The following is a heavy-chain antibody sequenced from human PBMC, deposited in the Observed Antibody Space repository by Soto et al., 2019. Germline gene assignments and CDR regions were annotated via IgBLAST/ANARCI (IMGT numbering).Heavy chain of an antibody. V-gene: IGHV1-2*04. D-gene: IGHD1-1*01. Sequence: ASVKVSCKASGYTFTGYYMHWVRQAPGQGLEWMGWISANSGGTNYAQKLQGWVTMTTDTSTSTAYMELRSLRSDDTAVYYCARDNDMTHLAFDYWGQGTLVTVSS. J-gene: IGHJ4*02. CDR2: ISANSGGT. CDR1: GYTFTGYY. CDR3: ARDNDMTHLAFDY.